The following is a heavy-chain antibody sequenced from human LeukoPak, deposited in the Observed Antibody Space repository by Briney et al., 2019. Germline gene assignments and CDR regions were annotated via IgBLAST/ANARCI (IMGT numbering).Heavy chain of an antibody. CDR1: GFSFSDSV. CDR3: VKEAYYGWGSSPTFYFDY. CDR2: KSHDVKTT. Sequence: PGGSLRLSCVASGFSFSDSVIHRVRQAPGKGLEWVAVKSHDVKTTYYADSAKGRFTISRDNSRNTVFLQMNRLRPEDTAVYYCVKEAYYGWGSSPTFYFDYWGQGTRVTVSS. J-gene: IGHJ4*02. V-gene: IGHV3-30*04. D-gene: IGHD3-10*01.